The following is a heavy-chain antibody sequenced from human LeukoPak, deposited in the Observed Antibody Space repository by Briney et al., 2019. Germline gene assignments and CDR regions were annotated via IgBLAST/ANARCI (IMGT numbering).Heavy chain of an antibody. CDR1: GFTISSYW. CDR3: AGGGQLDY. CDR2: IKQDGTDK. J-gene: IGHJ4*02. Sequence: PGGSLRLSCAASGFTISSYWMNWVRQAPGKGLEWVANIKQDGTDKYFVDSVKGRFTISRDNAKNSLFLQMNSLRAEDTAVYYCAGGGQLDYWGQGTLATVSS. D-gene: IGHD5-24*01. V-gene: IGHV3-7*01.